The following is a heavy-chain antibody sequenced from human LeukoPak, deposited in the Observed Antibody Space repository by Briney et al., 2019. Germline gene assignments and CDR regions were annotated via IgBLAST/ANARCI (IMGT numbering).Heavy chain of an antibody. V-gene: IGHV4-39*01. J-gene: IGHJ4*02. D-gene: IGHD3-10*01. CDR3: ARQVLPWFGELLIGGTNYFDY. CDR1: GGSISSSSYY. CDR2: IYYSGST. Sequence: PSETLSLTCSVSGGSISSSSYYWGWIRQPPGKGLAWIGNIYYSGSTYYNPSLKSRVTLSVDTSKNRFSLKLSSVTAADTAVYYCARQVLPWFGELLIGGTNYFDYWGQGTLVTVSS.